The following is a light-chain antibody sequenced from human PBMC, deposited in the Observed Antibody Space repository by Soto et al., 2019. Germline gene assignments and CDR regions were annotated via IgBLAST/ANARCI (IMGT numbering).Light chain of an antibody. V-gene: IGLV3-1*01. Sequence: SSELAQPPSVSVSPGQTGIITCSGIGLRHKYVCWYQQKPGQSPVVVIYQDAKRPLGVPERFSGSNSGNTATLTISETQAMDEADYYCATWDSNTVVFGGGTKLTVL. CDR1: GLRHKY. J-gene: IGLJ2*01. CDR2: QDA. CDR3: ATWDSNTVV.